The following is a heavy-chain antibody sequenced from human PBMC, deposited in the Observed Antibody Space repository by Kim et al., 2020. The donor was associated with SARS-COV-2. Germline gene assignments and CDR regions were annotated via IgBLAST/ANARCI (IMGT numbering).Heavy chain of an antibody. D-gene: IGHD6-13*01. V-gene: IGHV3-33*03. CDR3: TRWDSSPIT. Sequence: GGSLRLSCAASGFSFSIYGMHWVRQAPGKGLEWVAGIWHDGSNKYYGDSVKGRFTISRDNAKNTVYLQMNSLRVEDTAVYYCTRWDSSPITWGQGTLVIVSS. J-gene: IGHJ4*02. CDR2: IWHDGSNK. CDR1: GFSFSIYG.